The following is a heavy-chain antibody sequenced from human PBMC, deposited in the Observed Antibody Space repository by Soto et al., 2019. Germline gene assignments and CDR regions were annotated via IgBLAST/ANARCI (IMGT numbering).Heavy chain of an antibody. CDR2: TWYDGTNK. J-gene: IGHJ6*02. Sequence: PGGSLRLSCAASGFIFSTYGMHWVRQAPGKGLEWVAVTWYDGTNKYYADSVKGRFTVSRDNSKNTLYLQMNSLRAEDTAVYYCAREYIAVAGTTYYYYAMDVWGQGTTVTVS. CDR3: AREYIAVAGTTYYYYAMDV. CDR1: GFIFSTYG. D-gene: IGHD6-19*01. V-gene: IGHV3-33*01.